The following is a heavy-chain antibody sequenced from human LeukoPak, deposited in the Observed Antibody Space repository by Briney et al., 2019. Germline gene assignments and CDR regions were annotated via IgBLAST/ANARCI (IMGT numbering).Heavy chain of an antibody. D-gene: IGHD3-9*01. CDR3: ARVVRYYDILTGYYKDY. Sequence: GSLRLSCAASGFTFSSYSMNWVRQAPGKGLEWVSWISSSSSYIYYADSVKGRVTITRDKAKNTLYMEMNSLRAEDTAVYYCARVVRYYDILTGYYKDYWGQGTLVTVSS. J-gene: IGHJ4*02. CDR2: ISSSSSYI. CDR1: GFTFSSYS. V-gene: IGHV3-21*01.